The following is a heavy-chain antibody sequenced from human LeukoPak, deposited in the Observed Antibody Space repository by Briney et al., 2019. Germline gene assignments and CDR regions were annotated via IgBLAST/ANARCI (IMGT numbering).Heavy chain of an antibody. J-gene: IGHJ4*02. V-gene: IGHV7-4-1*02. CDR1: GYPFSAHF. D-gene: IGHD3-10*01. CDR2: IDTTTGNP. Sequence: ASVKVSCKASGYPFSAHFLNWVRQAPGQGLEWMGNIDTTTGNPRYAQDFTGRFVFSLDTSVGTAYLQITSLKADDTAAYYCVRGTPTPGMDYWGQGTQVTVSS. CDR3: VRGTPTPGMDY.